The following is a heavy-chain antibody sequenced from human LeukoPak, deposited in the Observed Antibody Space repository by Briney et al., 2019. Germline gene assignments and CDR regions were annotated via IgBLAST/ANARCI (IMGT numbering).Heavy chain of an antibody. CDR2: ISYDGSSK. D-gene: IGHD6-19*01. Sequence: PGGSLRLSCAASGFTFSTYAMHWVRQAPGKGLEWVAVISYDGSSKYYADSVKGRFTISRDNSKNTLYLQMNSLRAEDTAVYYCARGGSSSGWYLYYMDVWGKGTTVTISS. J-gene: IGHJ6*03. V-gene: IGHV3-30*04. CDR1: GFTFSTYA. CDR3: ARGGSSSGWYLYYMDV.